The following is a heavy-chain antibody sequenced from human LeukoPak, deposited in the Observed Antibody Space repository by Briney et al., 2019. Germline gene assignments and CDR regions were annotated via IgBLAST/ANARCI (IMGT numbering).Heavy chain of an antibody. J-gene: IGHJ3*02. V-gene: IGHV3-23*01. Sequence: GGSLRLSCAASGFTFTSYAMSWVRQAPGTGLEWVSAIISGGDSTNYADSVKGRFTISRDNSKNTLFLQMNSLRAEDTAIYYCARPFHSCGATSCYYSFDMWGQGTMVTVSS. CDR2: IISGGDST. D-gene: IGHD2-2*01. CDR1: GFTFTSYA. CDR3: ARPFHSCGATSCYYSFDM.